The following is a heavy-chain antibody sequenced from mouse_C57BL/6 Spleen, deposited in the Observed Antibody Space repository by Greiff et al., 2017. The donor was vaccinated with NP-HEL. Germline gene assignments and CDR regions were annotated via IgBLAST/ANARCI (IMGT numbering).Heavy chain of an antibody. V-gene: IGHV5-17*01. CDR1: GFTFSDYG. J-gene: IGHJ2*01. CDR2: ISSGSSTI. Sequence: EVKLVESGGGLVKPGGSLKLSCAASGFTFSDYGMHWVRQAPEKGLEWVAYISSGSSTIYYADTVKGRFTISRDNAKNTLFLQMTSLRSEDTAMYYCATLRGYFDYWGQGTTLTVSS. CDR3: ATLRGYFDY.